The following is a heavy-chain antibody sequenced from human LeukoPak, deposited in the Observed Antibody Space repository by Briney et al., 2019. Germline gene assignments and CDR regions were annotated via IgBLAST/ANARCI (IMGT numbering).Heavy chain of an antibody. J-gene: IGHJ4*02. CDR1: GGSISSYY. Sequence: PSETLSLTCTVSGGSISSYYWSWIRQPPGKGLEWIGYIYYSGSTNYNPSLKSRVTISVDTSKNQFSLKLSSVTAADTAVYYCARYQLLYRGYYFDYWGQGTLVTVSS. V-gene: IGHV4-59*12. CDR2: IYYSGST. D-gene: IGHD2-2*02. CDR3: ARYQLLYRGYYFDY.